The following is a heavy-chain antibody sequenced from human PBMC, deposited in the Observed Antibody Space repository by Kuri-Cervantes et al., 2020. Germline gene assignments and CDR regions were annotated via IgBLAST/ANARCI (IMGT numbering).Heavy chain of an antibody. D-gene: IGHD3-3*01. Sequence: GESLKISCAASGFTFSTYWMTWVRKAPGKGLEWVANIKHDGSEKYYVDSVNGRFAISTDNAKNSLYLQMNSLRAEDTAVYYCARDKGTDVLRFLEWSRTMDVWGKGTTVTVSS. V-gene: IGHV3-7*01. CDR3: ARDKGTDVLRFLEWSRTMDV. CDR1: GFTFSTYW. J-gene: IGHJ6*03. CDR2: IKHDGSEK.